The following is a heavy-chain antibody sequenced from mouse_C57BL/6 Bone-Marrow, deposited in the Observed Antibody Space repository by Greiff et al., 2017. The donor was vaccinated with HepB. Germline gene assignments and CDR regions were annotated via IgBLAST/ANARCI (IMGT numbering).Heavy chain of an antibody. D-gene: IGHD2-4*01. CDR3: ARGKGMYYDYDGSWFAY. Sequence: ESGPGLVKPSQSLSLTCSVTGYSITSGYYWNLIRQFPGNKLEWMGYISYDGSNNYNPSLKNRISITRDTSKNQFVLKLQSVTPEYTATYYCARGKGMYYDYDGSWFAYWGQGTLVTVSA. V-gene: IGHV3-6*01. CDR1: GYSITSGYY. CDR2: ISYDGSN. J-gene: IGHJ3*01.